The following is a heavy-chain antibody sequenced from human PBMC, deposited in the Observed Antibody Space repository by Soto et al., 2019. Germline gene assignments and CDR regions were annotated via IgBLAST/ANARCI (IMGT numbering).Heavy chain of an antibody. J-gene: IGHJ4*02. CDR1: GGSISTNHW. CDR3: ARLYESGGL. V-gene: IGHV4-4*02. Sequence: QVQLQESGPGLVKPSGTLSLTCAVSGGSISTNHWWTWVRQPPGKGLEWIGEVHHSGSTNYNPSLKSRVTVSIDKSKNQFSLKVDFVTAADTAVYYCARLYESGGLWGQGTLVTVSS. D-gene: IGHD2-8*01. CDR2: VHHSGST.